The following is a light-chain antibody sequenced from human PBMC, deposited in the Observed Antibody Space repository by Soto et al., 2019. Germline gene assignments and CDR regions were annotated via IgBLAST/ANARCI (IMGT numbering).Light chain of an antibody. Sequence: KRVTFSCTGSSSNIGAGLDVHWYQQLPGTAPKLLIYGNNNRPSGVPERFSGSKSGASASLAIAGLEAEDEADYYCQSYDSSLSVYVFGTGTKVTVL. CDR3: QSYDSSLSVYV. V-gene: IGLV1-40*03. J-gene: IGLJ1*01. CDR2: GNN. CDR1: SSNIGAGLD.